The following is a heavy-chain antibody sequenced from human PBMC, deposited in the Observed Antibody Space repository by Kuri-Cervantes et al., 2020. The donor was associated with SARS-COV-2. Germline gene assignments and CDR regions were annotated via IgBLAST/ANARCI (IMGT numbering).Heavy chain of an antibody. CDR3: ASPHCSGGSCYLGYDY. CDR2: IYHSGST. J-gene: IGHJ4*02. CDR1: GFTFDDYA. D-gene: IGHD2-15*01. Sequence: GSLRLSCAASGFTFDDYAMHWVRQPPGKGLEWIGSIYHSGSTYYNPSLKSRVTISVDTSKNQFSLKLSSVTAADTAVYYCASPHCSGGSCYLGYDYWGQGTLVTVSS. V-gene: IGHV4-38-2*01.